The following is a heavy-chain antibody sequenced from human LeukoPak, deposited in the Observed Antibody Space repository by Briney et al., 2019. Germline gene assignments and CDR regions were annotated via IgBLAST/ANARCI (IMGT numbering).Heavy chain of an antibody. CDR3: ASGYSSGWDILDY. Sequence: GGSLRLSCAASDSTVSSYAMSWVRQAPGKGLEWVSAIGGSGDVTYYADSVKGRFTLSRDNSKNTVYLQMNSLRAEDTAVYYCASGYSSGWDILDYWGQGILVTVSS. CDR2: IGGSGDVT. D-gene: IGHD6-19*01. CDR1: DSTVSSYA. J-gene: IGHJ4*02. V-gene: IGHV3-23*01.